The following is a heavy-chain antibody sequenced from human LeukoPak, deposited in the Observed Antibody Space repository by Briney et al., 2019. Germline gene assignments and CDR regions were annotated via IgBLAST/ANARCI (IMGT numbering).Heavy chain of an antibody. CDR3: AKNSRPYYFDY. V-gene: IGHV3-23*01. CDR2: LSGSGGSI. J-gene: IGHJ4*02. CDR1: GFTFSNYA. Sequence: GGSLRLSCAASGFTFSNYAMSWVRQAPGKGLEWVSALSGSGGSIYYADSVKGRFTISRDNSKNTLYLQMNSLRAEDTAVYYCAKNSRPYYFDYWGQGTLVTVSS. D-gene: IGHD4-23*01.